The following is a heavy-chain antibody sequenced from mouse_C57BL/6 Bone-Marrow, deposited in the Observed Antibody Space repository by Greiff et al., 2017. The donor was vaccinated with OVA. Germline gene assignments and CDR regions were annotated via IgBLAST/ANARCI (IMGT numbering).Heavy chain of an antibody. CDR2: ISYDGSN. Sequence: EVQLVESGPGLVKPSQSLSLTCSVTGYSITSGYYWNWIRQFPGNKLEWMGYISYDGSNNYNPSLKNRISITRDTSKNQFFLKLNSVTTEDTATYYCASLYYYGSSWYFDVWGTGTTVTVSS. CDR3: ASLYYYGSSWYFDV. D-gene: IGHD1-1*01. CDR1: GYSITSGYY. J-gene: IGHJ1*03. V-gene: IGHV3-6*01.